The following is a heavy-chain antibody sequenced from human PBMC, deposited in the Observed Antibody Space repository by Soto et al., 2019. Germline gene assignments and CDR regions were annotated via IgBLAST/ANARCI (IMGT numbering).Heavy chain of an antibody. CDR2: IIPIFGTA. D-gene: IGHD2-21*02. CDR1: GGTFSSYA. J-gene: IGHJ6*02. Sequence: QVQLVQSGAEVKKPGSSVKVSCKASGGTFSSYAISWVRQAPGQGLEWMGGIIPIFGTANYAQKFQGRVTITADEPTSTAYMLLGSVRSEDTAVYYCARDKGCGGACWRSYYYYGMDVWGQGTTVTVSS. CDR3: ARDKGCGGACWRSYYYYGMDV. V-gene: IGHV1-69*01.